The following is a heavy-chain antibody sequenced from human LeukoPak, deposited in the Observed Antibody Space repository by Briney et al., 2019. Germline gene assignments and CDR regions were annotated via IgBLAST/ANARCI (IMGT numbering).Heavy chain of an antibody. CDR1: GYSFTSYW. CDR3: ARTPSSTIFGVVPYY. D-gene: IGHD3-3*01. J-gene: IGHJ4*02. Sequence: GESLKISCKGSGYSFTSYWIGWVRQMPGKGLEWMGIIYPGDSGTRYSPSFQGQVTISADKSISTAYLQWSSLKASDTAMYYCARTPSSTIFGVVPYYWGQGTLVTVSS. CDR2: IYPGDSGT. V-gene: IGHV5-51*01.